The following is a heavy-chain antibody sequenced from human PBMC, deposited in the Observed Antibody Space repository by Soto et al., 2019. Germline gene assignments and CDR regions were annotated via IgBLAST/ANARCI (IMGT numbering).Heavy chain of an antibody. CDR3: ARNRLLWFEDFDP. Sequence: QVQLVQSGAEVKKPGASVKVSCKASGYSFQTYSIHWVRQAPGQRLEWMGSINAGSGNAKYSPKFQDRATITRDTSATTAYMELSSLRSEDTAVYFCARNRLLWFEDFDPWGQGTLVTVSS. D-gene: IGHD3-10*01. V-gene: IGHV1-3*01. CDR2: INAGSGNA. CDR1: GYSFQTYS. J-gene: IGHJ5*02.